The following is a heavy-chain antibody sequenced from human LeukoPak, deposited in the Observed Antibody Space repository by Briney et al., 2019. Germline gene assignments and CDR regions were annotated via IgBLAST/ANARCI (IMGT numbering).Heavy chain of an antibody. CDR3: AKGRVFYGSGSRYFDY. CDR2: IRYDGSNK. CDR1: GFTFSSYG. V-gene: IGHV3-30*02. J-gene: IGHJ4*02. Sequence: GGSLRLSCAASGFTFSSYGMHWVRQAPGKGLEWVAFIRYDGSNKYYADSVKGRFTISRDNSKNTLYLQMNSLRAEDTAVYYCAKGRVFYGSGSRYFDYWGQGTLVTVSS. D-gene: IGHD3-10*01.